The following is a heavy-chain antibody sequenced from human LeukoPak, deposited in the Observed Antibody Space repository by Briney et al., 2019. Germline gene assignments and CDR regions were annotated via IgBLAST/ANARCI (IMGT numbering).Heavy chain of an antibody. CDR1: GGSISSYY. CDR2: IYYSGNT. V-gene: IGHV4-59*01. Sequence: SSETLSLTCSVSGGSISSYYWSWIRQPPGKGLEWIGYIYYSGNTNYNPSLRSRVTISVDTSKNQFSLKLSSVTAADTAVYYCARVEYGGPRSAFDIWGQGTIVTVSS. CDR3: ARVEYGGPRSAFDI. D-gene: IGHD4-23*01. J-gene: IGHJ3*02.